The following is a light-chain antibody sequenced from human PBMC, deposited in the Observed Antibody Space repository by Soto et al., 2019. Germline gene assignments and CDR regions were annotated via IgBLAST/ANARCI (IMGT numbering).Light chain of an antibody. J-gene: IGKJ5*01. Sequence: EIVMTHSPATLSVSPVERATLSFSASQSVSNYLAWYQQKPGQAPRLLIYDASKRATGIPARFSGSGSGTDFSLTISSLEPEDFAVYYCQQRSDWFTFGQGTRLEIK. V-gene: IGKV3-11*01. CDR1: QSVSNY. CDR3: QQRSDWFT. CDR2: DAS.